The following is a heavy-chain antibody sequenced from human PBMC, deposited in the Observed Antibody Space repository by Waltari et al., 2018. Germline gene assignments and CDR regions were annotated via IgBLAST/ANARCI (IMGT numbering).Heavy chain of an antibody. CDR3: AREGRAAAGTDY. CDR2: LSYTGTA. Sequence: QPHLQESGPGLVKPSETLSLTCTVSGDSIISDDYSWAWLRQPPGKGLEWIGTLSYTGTAHYKASLKSRVTISVDTSKNQFSLKLSSVTAADTAVYYCAREGRAAAGTDYWSQGTLVTVSS. D-gene: IGHD6-13*01. CDR1: GDSIISDDYS. J-gene: IGHJ4*02. V-gene: IGHV4-39*07.